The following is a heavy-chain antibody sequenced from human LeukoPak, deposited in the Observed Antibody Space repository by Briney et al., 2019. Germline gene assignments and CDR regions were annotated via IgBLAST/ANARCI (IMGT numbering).Heavy chain of an antibody. V-gene: IGHV4-34*01. Sequence: PSETLSLTCAVYGGSFSGYYWSWIRQPPGKGLEWIGEINHSGSTNYNPSLKSRVTIPVDTSKNQFSLKLSSVTAADTAVYYCARGQGSTIFGVVIPFDYWGQGTLVSVSS. J-gene: IGHJ4*02. D-gene: IGHD3-3*01. CDR2: INHSGST. CDR1: GGSFSGYY. CDR3: ARGQGSTIFGVVIPFDY.